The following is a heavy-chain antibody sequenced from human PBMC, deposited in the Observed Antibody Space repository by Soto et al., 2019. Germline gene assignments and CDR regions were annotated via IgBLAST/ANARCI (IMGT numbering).Heavy chain of an antibody. J-gene: IGHJ4*02. CDR3: AKDRVIYSYGYGFDY. Sequence: GGSLTLSCAASGFTFSSYGMHWVRQVPGKGLEWVAVISYDGSNKYYADSVKGRFTISRDNSKNTLYLQMNSLRAEDTAVYYCAKDRVIYSYGYGFDYWGQGTLVTVSS. CDR1: GFTFSSYG. D-gene: IGHD5-18*01. V-gene: IGHV3-30*18. CDR2: ISYDGSNK.